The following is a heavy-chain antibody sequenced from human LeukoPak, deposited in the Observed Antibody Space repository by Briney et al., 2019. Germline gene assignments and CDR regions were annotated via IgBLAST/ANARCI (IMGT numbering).Heavy chain of an antibody. Sequence: NPSETLSLTCTVSGGSISSGSYYWSWIRQPAGKGLEWIGRIYTSGSTNYNPSLKSRVTISVDTSKNQFSLKLSSVTAADTAVYYCASYSSSTGDAFDIWGQGTMVTVSS. CDR1: GGSISSGSYY. CDR2: IYTSGST. J-gene: IGHJ3*02. CDR3: ASYSSSTGDAFDI. V-gene: IGHV4-61*02. D-gene: IGHD6-6*01.